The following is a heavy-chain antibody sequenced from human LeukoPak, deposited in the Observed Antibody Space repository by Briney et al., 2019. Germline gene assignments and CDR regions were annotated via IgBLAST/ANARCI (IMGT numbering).Heavy chain of an antibody. Sequence: SETLSLTCTVSGGSIGTYSWNWIRQPPGKGLEWIGYIYYSGTTNYNPSLKSRVTISVDTSKNQFSLRLSSVTAADTAVYYCARVDGGLFDPWGQGTLVTVSS. CDR3: ARVDGGLFDP. V-gene: IGHV4-59*12. CDR1: GGSIGTYS. J-gene: IGHJ5*02. CDR2: IYYSGTT.